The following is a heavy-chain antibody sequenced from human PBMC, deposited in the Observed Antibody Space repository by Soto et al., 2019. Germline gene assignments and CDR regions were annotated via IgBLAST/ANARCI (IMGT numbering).Heavy chain of an antibody. J-gene: IGHJ5*02. CDR3: ARNVDWFDP. V-gene: IGHV1-3*04. Sequence: QVQLVQSGAEVKKPGASVKVSCKASGYTFTRYAMHWVRQAPGQGLEWMGWINTGNGNTHYSQNFQGRVTFTRDAAATTASMELSSLTSEDTAVYFCARNVDWFDPCGQGTLVTVSS. CDR2: INTGNGNT. CDR1: GYTFTRYA.